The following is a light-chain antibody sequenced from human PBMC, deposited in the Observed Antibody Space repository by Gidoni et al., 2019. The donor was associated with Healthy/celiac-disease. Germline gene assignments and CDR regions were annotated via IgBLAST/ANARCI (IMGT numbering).Light chain of an antibody. Sequence: IVLTQSPGPLSLSPGERATLSCRASQSVSSSYLAWYQQKPGQAPRLLIYGASSRATGIPDRFSGSGSGTDFTLTISRLEPEDFAVYYCQQYGSSPLTFGGXTKVEIK. V-gene: IGKV3-20*01. J-gene: IGKJ4*01. CDR1: QSVSSSY. CDR2: GAS. CDR3: QQYGSSPLT.